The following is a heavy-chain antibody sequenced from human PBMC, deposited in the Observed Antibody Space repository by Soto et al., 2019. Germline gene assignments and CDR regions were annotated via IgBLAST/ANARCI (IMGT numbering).Heavy chain of an antibody. Sequence: RASVKVSCKASGGTFSSYAISWVRQAPGQGLEWMGGIIPIFGTANYAQKFQGRVTITADKSTSTAYRELRSLRSEDTAVYYCASAGVTIFGVVIRPYYYYGMDVWGQGPTVTVSS. CDR1: GGTFSSYA. D-gene: IGHD3-3*01. CDR2: IIPIFGTA. CDR3: ASAGVTIFGVVIRPYYYYGMDV. J-gene: IGHJ6*02. V-gene: IGHV1-69*06.